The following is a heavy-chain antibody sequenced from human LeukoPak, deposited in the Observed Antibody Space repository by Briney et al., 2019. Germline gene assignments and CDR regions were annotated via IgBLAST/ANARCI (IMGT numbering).Heavy chain of an antibody. CDR2: LYTGGTT. V-gene: IGHV3-53*01. J-gene: IGHJ4*02. CDR1: GFTVSSYY. D-gene: IGHD3-3*01. Sequence: GGSLRLSCVASGFTVSSYYMSWVRQAPGKGLEWVSLLYTGGTTYYADSVEGRFTVSRDNAKSSLYLQMNSLRAEDTAVYYCARTQKYYDLWSGMNWGQGTLVTVSS. CDR3: ARTQKYYDLWSGMN.